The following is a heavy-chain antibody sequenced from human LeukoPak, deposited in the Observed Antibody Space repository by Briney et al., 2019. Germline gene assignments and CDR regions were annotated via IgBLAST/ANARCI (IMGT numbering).Heavy chain of an antibody. CDR1: GGSISRGSDY. CDR3: ARVHGFVREDAFDI. V-gene: IGHV4-61*02. Sequence: PSETLSHTRTDAGGSISRGSDYGSWIRQPAGNGMEWLARRYTSGSTNYYPSLKSRFTISVDTSKNQFSLKLSSVTAADTAVYYCARVHGFVREDAFDIWGQGTMVTVSS. D-gene: IGHD3-10*01. CDR2: RYTSGST. J-gene: IGHJ3*02.